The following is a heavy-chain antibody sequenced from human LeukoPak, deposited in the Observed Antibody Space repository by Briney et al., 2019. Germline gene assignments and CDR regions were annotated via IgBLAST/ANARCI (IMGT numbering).Heavy chain of an antibody. J-gene: IGHJ6*02. D-gene: IGHD5-24*01. CDR1: GGSISSSSYY. CDR3: ARGATGPMDYYYYYGMDV. Sequence: SETLSLTCTVSGGSISSSSYYWSWIRQPPGKGLEWIGYIYHSGSTYYNPSLKSRVTISVDRSQNQFSLKLSSVTAADTAVYYCARGATGPMDYYYYYGMDVWGQGTTVTVSS. CDR2: IYHSGST. V-gene: IGHV4-30-2*01.